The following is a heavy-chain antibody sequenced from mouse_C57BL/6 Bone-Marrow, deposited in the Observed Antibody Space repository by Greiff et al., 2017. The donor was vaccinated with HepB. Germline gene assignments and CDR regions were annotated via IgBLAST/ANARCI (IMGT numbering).Heavy chain of an antibody. V-gene: IGHV1-62-2*01. CDR1: GYTFTEYT. J-gene: IGHJ2*01. Sequence: QVQLKESGAELVKPGASVKLSCKASGYTFTEYTIHWVKQRSGQGLEWIGWFYPGSGSIKYNEKFKDKATLTADKSSSTVYMELSRLTSEDSAVYFCARHASPYYYGSSLYYFDYWGQGTTLTVSS. CDR2: FYPGSGSI. D-gene: IGHD1-1*01. CDR3: ARHASPYYYGSSLYYFDY.